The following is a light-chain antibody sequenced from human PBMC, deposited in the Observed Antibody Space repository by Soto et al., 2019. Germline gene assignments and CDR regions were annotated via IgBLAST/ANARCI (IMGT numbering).Light chain of an antibody. Sequence: QSALTQPASVSGSPGQSITISCTGTSSDVGTYNLVSWYQQHPGKAPKLLIYEASKWPSGVSARFSGSKSGNTASLTISGLKNEDEADYYCCSYAGSGTYVFGTGTKLTVL. CDR2: EAS. CDR3: CSYAGSGTYV. CDR1: SSDVGTYNL. J-gene: IGLJ1*01. V-gene: IGLV2-23*01.